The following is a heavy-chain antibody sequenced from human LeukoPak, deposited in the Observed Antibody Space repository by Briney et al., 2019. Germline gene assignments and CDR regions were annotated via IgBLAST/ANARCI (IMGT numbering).Heavy chain of an antibody. Sequence: NPSETLSLTCAVYGGSFSGYYWSWIRQPPGKGLEWIGEINHSGSTNYNPSLKSRVTISVDTSKNQFSLKLSSVTAADTAVYYCARRFGVSNKPFDYWGQGTLVTVSS. D-gene: IGHD3-16*01. CDR2: INHSGST. V-gene: IGHV4-34*01. CDR3: ARRFGVSNKPFDY. CDR1: GGSFSGYY. J-gene: IGHJ4*02.